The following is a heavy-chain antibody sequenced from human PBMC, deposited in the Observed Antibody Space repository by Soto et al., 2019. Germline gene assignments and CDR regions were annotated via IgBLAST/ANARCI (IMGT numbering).Heavy chain of an antibody. J-gene: IGHJ5*02. V-gene: IGHV3-11*06. CDR2: ISSSSSYT. Sequence: QVQLVESGGGLVKPGGSLRLSCAASGFTFSDYYMSWIRQAPGKGLEWVSYISSSSSYTNYADSVKGRFTISRDNAKNSLYLQMNSRRAEDTAVYYCARDPRRRVVVPAALKTGWFDPWGQGTLVTVSS. D-gene: IGHD2-2*01. CDR3: ARDPRRRVVVPAALKTGWFDP. CDR1: GFTFSDYY.